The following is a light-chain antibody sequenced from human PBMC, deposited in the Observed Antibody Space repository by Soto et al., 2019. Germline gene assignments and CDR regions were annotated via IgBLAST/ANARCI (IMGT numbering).Light chain of an antibody. CDR3: ATWDSSLSGVV. V-gene: IGLV1-51*01. J-gene: IGLJ2*01. CDR1: SSNIGNEY. Sequence: QSVLTQPPSVSAAPGQKVTISCSGSSSNIGNEYVSWYQHLPGTAPKLVIYDNNKRPSGIPDRFSGSKSGTSATLDITGPQTGDEAEYYCATWDSSLSGVVFGGGIKLTVL. CDR2: DNN.